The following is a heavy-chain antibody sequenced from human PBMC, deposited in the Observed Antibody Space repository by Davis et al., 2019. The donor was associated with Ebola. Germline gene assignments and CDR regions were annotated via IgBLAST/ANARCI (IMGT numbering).Heavy chain of an antibody. CDR1: AYTFTGFY. CDR2: INPNSGGT. D-gene: IGHD4-11*01. CDR3: AREKLQNSPYYYYDYGMDV. V-gene: IGHV1-2*06. Sequence: ASVLVTCRASAYTFTGFYMHWVRPAAGQGLEWMGRINPNSGGTNYAQKFQGRVTMTRDTSISTAYMELSRLRSDDTAVYYCAREKLQNSPYYYYDYGMDVWGKGTTVTVSS. J-gene: IGHJ6*04.